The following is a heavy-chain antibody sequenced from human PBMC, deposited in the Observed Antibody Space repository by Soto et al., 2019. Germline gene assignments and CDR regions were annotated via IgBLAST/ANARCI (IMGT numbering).Heavy chain of an antibody. D-gene: IGHD2-15*01. CDR1: GFSFSTYS. CDR3: ARDVFCSSGTCRIGNWFDP. Sequence: GGSLRLSCEASGFSFSTYSMHWVRQAPGKGLEWVSSIGRRSDIYYADSVKGRFTISRDNAKNSVSLQMNSLRDEDTAVYYCARDVFCSSGTCRIGNWFDPWGQGTLVTVSS. V-gene: IGHV3-21*01. CDR2: IGRRSDI. J-gene: IGHJ5*02.